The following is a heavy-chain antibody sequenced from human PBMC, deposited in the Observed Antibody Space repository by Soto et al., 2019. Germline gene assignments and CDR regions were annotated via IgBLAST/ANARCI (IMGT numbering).Heavy chain of an antibody. Sequence: SETLSLTCTVSGGSISSGDYYWSWIRQPPGKCLEWIGYIYYSGSTYYNPSLKSRVTISVDTSKNQFSLKLSSVTAADTAVYYCARDSSNSSSSSSSYYYGMDVWGQGTTVTVSS. J-gene: IGHJ6*02. CDR1: GGSISSGDYY. CDR2: IYYSGST. V-gene: IGHV4-30-4*01. CDR3: ARDSSNSSSSSSSYYYGMDV. D-gene: IGHD6-6*01.